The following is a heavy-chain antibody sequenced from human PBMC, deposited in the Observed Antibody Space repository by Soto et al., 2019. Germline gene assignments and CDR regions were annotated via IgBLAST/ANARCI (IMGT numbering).Heavy chain of an antibody. Sequence: GGSLRLSCAASGFTFSSYAMSWVRQAPGKGLEWVSAISGSGGSTYYADPVKGRFTISRDNSKNTLYLQMNSLRAEDTAVYYCAKDRPYYDILTGYLGLYYFDYWGQGTLVTVSS. D-gene: IGHD3-9*01. CDR3: AKDRPYYDILTGYLGLYYFDY. J-gene: IGHJ4*02. V-gene: IGHV3-23*01. CDR2: ISGSGGST. CDR1: GFTFSSYA.